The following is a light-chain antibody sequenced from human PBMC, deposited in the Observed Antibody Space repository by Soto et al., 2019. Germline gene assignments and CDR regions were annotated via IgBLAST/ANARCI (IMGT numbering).Light chain of an antibody. CDR1: SSNIGSNY. CDR2: RNS. V-gene: IGLV1-47*01. J-gene: IGLJ2*01. CDR3: AAWDDSRSGVV. Sequence: QSVLTQPPSASGTPGQRVTISCSGSSSNIGSNYVYWYQQLPGTVPQLLIYRNSERPSGVPDRFSGSKSGTSASLAISGLRSEDEADYYCAAWDDSRSGVVFGGGTQLTVL.